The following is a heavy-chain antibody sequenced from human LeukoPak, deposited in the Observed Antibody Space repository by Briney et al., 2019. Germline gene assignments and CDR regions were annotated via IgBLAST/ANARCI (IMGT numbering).Heavy chain of an antibody. CDR2: IDPNSGGT. D-gene: IGHD3-9*01. CDR1: GYTFINYH. J-gene: IGHJ4*02. Sequence: AASVKVSCKTSGYTFINYHIHWVRQAPGQGLEWMAWIDPNSGGTNYAQKFQGRITLTRDTSIRTVYMELNGLSSDDTAVYFCARGRPYLDILSGYPDYWGQGTLVLVSS. V-gene: IGHV1-2*02. CDR3: ARGRPYLDILSGYPDY.